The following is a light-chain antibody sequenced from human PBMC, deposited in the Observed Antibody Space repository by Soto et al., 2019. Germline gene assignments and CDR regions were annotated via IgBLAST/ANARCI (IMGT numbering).Light chain of an antibody. CDR1: SSDIGSNS. Sequence: QSVLTQPPSASRTPGQRVTIPCSGSSSDIGSNSVNWYQQLPGAAPRLLIYANDHRPSGVPDRFSAPKSGTSASLAISGVRSEDEAFYYCATWSDSLKGWVFGGGTQLTVL. CDR2: AND. CDR3: ATWSDSLKGWV. V-gene: IGLV1-44*01. J-gene: IGLJ7*01.